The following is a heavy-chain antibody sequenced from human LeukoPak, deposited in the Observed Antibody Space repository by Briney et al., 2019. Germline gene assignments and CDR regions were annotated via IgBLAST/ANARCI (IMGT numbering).Heavy chain of an antibody. D-gene: IGHD5-18*01. CDR2: NFYTGNT. Sequence: SETLSLICTVSGGSISSGSYYWTWVRQPPGKGLEWNGYNFYTGNTNYNLSLQSRVAMSIGTAKNQFCRKLSSVTAADTAVYYCAKGGTSMVIRWFDPWGQGTLVTVSS. J-gene: IGHJ5*02. CDR3: AKGGTSMVIRWFDP. CDR1: GGSISSGSYY. V-gene: IGHV4-61*01.